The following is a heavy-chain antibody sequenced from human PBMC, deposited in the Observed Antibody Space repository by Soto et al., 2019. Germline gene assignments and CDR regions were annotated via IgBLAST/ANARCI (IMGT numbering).Heavy chain of an antibody. V-gene: IGHV3-23*01. CDR3: AKRDGAAAAGIDY. Sequence: EVQLLESGGGLVQPGESLRLSCAASGFSFSLYAMTWVRQAPGKGLEWVSTISGTGSTYYADSVKGRFTISRDNSKATVHLQMNNLRAEDTAVYYCAKRDGAAAAGIDYWGQGHLVTVSS. CDR2: ISGTGST. D-gene: IGHD6-13*01. J-gene: IGHJ4*02. CDR1: GFSFSLYA.